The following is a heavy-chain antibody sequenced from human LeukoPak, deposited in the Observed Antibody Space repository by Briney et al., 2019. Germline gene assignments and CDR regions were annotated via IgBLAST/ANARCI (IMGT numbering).Heavy chain of an antibody. D-gene: IGHD3-16*01. J-gene: IGHJ6*03. V-gene: IGHV1-18*01. Sequence: ASVKVSCKASGYTFTSYDINWVRQAPGQGLEWVGWISAYNGNTNYAQKLQGRVTMTTDTSTSTAYMDLRSLRSDDTAVYYCARDVGEPYYYMDVWGKGTTVTVSS. CDR3: ARDVGEPYYYMDV. CDR1: GYTFTSYD. CDR2: ISAYNGNT.